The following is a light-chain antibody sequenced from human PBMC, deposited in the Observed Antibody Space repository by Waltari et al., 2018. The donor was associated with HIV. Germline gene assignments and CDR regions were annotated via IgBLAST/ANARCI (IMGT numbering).Light chain of an antibody. Sequence: QSALIQPASVSGSPGQSITMSCTGTTEDVGGYYYVSWYQHHPGKAPKVLIYEVDNRPSGVSYRFSGSKSGNTASLTIFGLQAEDEADYYCSSYRSYNTVVFGGVTKLTVL. CDR2: EVD. J-gene: IGLJ2*01. CDR1: TEDVGGYYY. V-gene: IGLV2-14*01. CDR3: SSYRSYNTVV.